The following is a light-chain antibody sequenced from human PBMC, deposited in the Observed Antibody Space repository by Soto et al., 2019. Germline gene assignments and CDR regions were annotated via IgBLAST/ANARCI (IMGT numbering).Light chain of an antibody. Sequence: QSFLTQPASVSGSPGQSITISCTGTSSDVGGYNYVSWYQQHPGRAPKLIIYDVTNRPSGISNRFSGSKSGNTASLTISGLQTEDEADYYCISFTSRHIYVFGTGTKVTVL. V-gene: IGLV2-14*03. CDR1: SSDVGGYNY. CDR2: DVT. CDR3: ISFTSRHIYV. J-gene: IGLJ1*01.